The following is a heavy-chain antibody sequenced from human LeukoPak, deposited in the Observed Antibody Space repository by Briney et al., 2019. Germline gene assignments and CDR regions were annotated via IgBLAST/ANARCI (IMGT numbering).Heavy chain of an antibody. J-gene: IGHJ4*02. CDR3: ARRRDGYNYVGTDY. Sequence: GESLKISCKGAGCNFTNYWIGWGRRMPGKGGEWMGIIYPGDSDTTYSPSFQGQVTISADKSISTAYLQWSSPKASDTAMYYCARRRDGYNYVGTDYWGQGTLVTVSS. CDR1: GCNFTNYW. V-gene: IGHV5-51*01. CDR2: IYPGDSDT. D-gene: IGHD5-24*01.